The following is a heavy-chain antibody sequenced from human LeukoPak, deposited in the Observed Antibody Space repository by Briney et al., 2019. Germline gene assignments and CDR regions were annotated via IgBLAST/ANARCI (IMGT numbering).Heavy chain of an antibody. CDR3: ARGPEIGYSYGPPTNWYFDL. CDR1: GFTFSSYA. V-gene: IGHV3-23*01. J-gene: IGHJ2*01. Sequence: PGGSLRLSCAASGFTFSSYAMSWVRQAPGKGLEWVSTFSGSSISTYYADSVKGRFTISRDNSKNTLFLRMNSLRAEDTAVYYCARGPEIGYSYGPPTNWYFDLWGRGTLVPVSS. D-gene: IGHD5-18*01. CDR2: FSGSSIST.